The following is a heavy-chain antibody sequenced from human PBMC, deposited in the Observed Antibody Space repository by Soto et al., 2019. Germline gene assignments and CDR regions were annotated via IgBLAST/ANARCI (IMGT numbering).Heavy chain of an antibody. CDR3: AHTTPYGDYLPDY. J-gene: IGHJ4*02. CDR2: IIPIFGTA. Sequence: QVQLVQSGAEVKKPGSSVKVSCKASGGTFSSYAISWVRHAPGQGLEWMGGIIPIFGTANYAQKFQGRVTITADESTSTAYMELSSLRSEDPAVYYCAHTTPYGDYLPDYWGQGTLVTVSS. D-gene: IGHD4-17*01. V-gene: IGHV1-69*12. CDR1: GGTFSSYA.